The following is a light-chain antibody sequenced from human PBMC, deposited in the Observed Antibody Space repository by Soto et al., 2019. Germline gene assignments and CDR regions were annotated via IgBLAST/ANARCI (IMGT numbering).Light chain of an antibody. CDR3: QSFDSSLDGVL. V-gene: IGLV1-40*01. CDR1: SSNIGAGYG. Sequence: QAVVTQPPSVSGAPGQRVTISCIGSSSNIGAGYGAHWYQQLPGTAPKLLIYDSNNRPSGVPDRFSGSKSGTSASLVITGLHSDDEADYYCQSFDSSLDGVLFGGGTKLTVL. J-gene: IGLJ2*01. CDR2: DSN.